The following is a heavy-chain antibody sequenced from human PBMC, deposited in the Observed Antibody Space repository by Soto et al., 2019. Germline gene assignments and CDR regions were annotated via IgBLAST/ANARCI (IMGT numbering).Heavy chain of an antibody. J-gene: IGHJ6*02. CDR3: ARGPVCVPGLSTSYAMVF. V-gene: IGHV3-11*01. CDR2: ISNSGSTK. Sequence: GGSLRLSCAASGFTFSDYYMSWIRQAPGKGLEWVSYISNSGSTKFYADSVTGRFTISRDNAKNSLHLQMNSLRVDDTAVYFCARGPVCVPGLSTSYAMVFWGPGLTVTVSS. D-gene: IGHD2-21*01. CDR1: GFTFSDYY.